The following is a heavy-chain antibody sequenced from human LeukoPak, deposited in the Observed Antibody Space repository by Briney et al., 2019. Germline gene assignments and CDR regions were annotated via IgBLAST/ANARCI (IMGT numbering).Heavy chain of an antibody. J-gene: IGHJ4*02. D-gene: IGHD1-26*01. V-gene: IGHV3-23*01. CDR2: ISGSGGST. CDR3: AKDLVGATYYFDY. Sequence: GGSLRLSCAASGFTFSGCAMSWVRQAPGKGLEWVSAISGSGGSTYYADSVKGRFTISRDNSKNTLYMQMNSLRAEGTAVYYCAKDLVGATYYFDYWGQGTLVTVSS. CDR1: GFTFSGCA.